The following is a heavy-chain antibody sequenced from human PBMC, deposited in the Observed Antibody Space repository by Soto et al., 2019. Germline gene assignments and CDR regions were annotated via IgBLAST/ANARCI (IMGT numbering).Heavy chain of an antibody. CDR1: GGSFSGYY. D-gene: IGHD6-19*01. V-gene: IGHV4-34*01. CDR3: ARATQWLEGVFDY. CDR2: INHSGST. J-gene: IGHJ4*02. Sequence: PSETLSLTCAVYGGSFSGYYWTWIRQPPGTGLEWIGEINHSGSTNYNPSLKSRVTISVDTSKNQFSLKLSSVTAADTAVYYCARATQWLEGVFDYWGQGTLVTVSS.